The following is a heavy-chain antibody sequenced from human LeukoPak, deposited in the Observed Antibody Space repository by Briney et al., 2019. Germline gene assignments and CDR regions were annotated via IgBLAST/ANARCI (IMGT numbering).Heavy chain of an antibody. CDR3: ASRSGYDFNNWFDP. CDR2: IYYSGST. V-gene: IGHV4-59*12. J-gene: IGHJ5*02. D-gene: IGHD5-12*01. Sequence: SETLSLTCTVSGGSISSYYWSWIRQPPGKGLEWIGYIYYSGSTNYNPSLKSRVTISVDTSKNQFSLNLSSVTAADTAVYYCASRSGYDFNNWFDPWGQGTLVTVSS. CDR1: GGSISSYY.